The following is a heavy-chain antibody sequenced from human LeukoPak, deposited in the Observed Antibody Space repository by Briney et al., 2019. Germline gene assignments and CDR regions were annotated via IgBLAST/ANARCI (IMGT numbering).Heavy chain of an antibody. V-gene: IGHV3-74*01. CDR2: IKGDGSGA. D-gene: IGHD7-27*01. J-gene: IGHJ4*02. CDR1: GFIFSTYW. Sequence: GGSLRLSCAASGFIFSTYWMHWVRQAPGKGPLWVSRIKGDGSGASYADSVKGRFTISRDNTKTTLYLQMDSLTVDDTAVYYCTKDFDWGSGHWGQGTLVTVSS. CDR3: TKDFDWGSGH.